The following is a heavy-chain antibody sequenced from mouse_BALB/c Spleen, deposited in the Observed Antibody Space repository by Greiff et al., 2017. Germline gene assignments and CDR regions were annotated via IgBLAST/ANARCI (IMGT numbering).Heavy chain of an antibody. CDR1: GFSLTGYG. CDR2: IWGDGSI. Sequence: VQRVESGPGLVAPSQSLSITCTVSGFSLTGYGVNWVRQPPGKGLEWLGMIWGDGSIDYNSALKSRLSISKDNSKSQVFLKMNSLQTDDTARYYCAREGGNYYAMDYWGQGTSVTVSS. J-gene: IGHJ4*01. V-gene: IGHV2-6-7*01. D-gene: IGHD2-1*01. CDR3: AREGGNYYAMDY.